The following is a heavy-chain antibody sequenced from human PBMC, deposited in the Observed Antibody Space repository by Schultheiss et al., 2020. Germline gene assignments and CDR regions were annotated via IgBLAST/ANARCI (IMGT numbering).Heavy chain of an antibody. CDR3: ARSGRIAAAGTDPVGY. J-gene: IGHJ4*02. CDR2: INPNSGNT. D-gene: IGHD6-13*01. V-gene: IGHV1-8*02. CDR1: GYTFTGYY. Sequence: ASVTVSCKASGYTFTGYYMHWVRQAPGQGLEWMGWINPNSGNTGYAQKFQGRVTMTRNTSISTAYMELSSLRSEDTAVYYCARSGRIAAAGTDPVGYWGQGTLVTVSS.